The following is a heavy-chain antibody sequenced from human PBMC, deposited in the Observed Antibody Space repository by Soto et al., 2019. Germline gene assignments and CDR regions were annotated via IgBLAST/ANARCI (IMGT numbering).Heavy chain of an antibody. D-gene: IGHD3-22*01. V-gene: IGHV4-59*01. CDR3: ARGGYYDSSGYLDY. CDR1: GGSISSYY. Sequence: ETLSLTCTVSGGSISSYYWSWIRQPPGKGLECIGYIYYSGSTNYNPSLKSRVTISVDTSKNQFSLKLSSVTAADTAVYYCARGGYYDSSGYLDYWGQGTLVTVSS. J-gene: IGHJ4*02. CDR2: IYYSGST.